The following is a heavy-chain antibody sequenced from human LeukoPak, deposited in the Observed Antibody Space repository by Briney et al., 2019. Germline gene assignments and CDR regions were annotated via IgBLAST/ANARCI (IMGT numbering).Heavy chain of an antibody. CDR1: GGTFSSYA. D-gene: IGHD4-17*01. CDR3: ARGLTTGSDAFDI. Sequence: SVKVSCKASGGTFSSYAISWVRQAPGQGLEWMGGIIPIFGTANYAQKFQGRVTITADESTSTAYMELSSLRSEDTAVYYCARGLTTGSDAFDIWGQGTMVTVSS. V-gene: IGHV1-69*13. CDR2: IIPIFGTA. J-gene: IGHJ3*02.